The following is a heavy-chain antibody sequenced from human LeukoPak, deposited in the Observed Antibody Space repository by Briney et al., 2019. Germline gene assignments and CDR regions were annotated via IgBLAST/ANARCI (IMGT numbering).Heavy chain of an antibody. Sequence: SETLSLTCTVSGGSISGYYWGWIRQPPGKGLEWIASIRYSGNTFYNPSLKSRVTISVDTSKNQFSLRLNYVTAADTAVYYCARQPQSEYSYGFEDHWGQGILVTVSS. V-gene: IGHV4-39*01. CDR3: ARQPQSEYSYGFEDH. CDR2: IRYSGNT. CDR1: GGSISGYY. J-gene: IGHJ4*02. D-gene: IGHD5-18*01.